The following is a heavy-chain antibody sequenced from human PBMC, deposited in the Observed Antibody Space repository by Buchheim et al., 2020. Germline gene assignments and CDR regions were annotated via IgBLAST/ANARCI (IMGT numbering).Heavy chain of an antibody. V-gene: IGHV5-51*01. Sequence: EVQLVQSGAELKKPGESLKISCEGSGYTFTNYWIGWVRQMPGKGLEWMGIIYPGDSDTRYSPSFQGQVTISADKSINTAYLHWSSLKASDTAMYYCARRWNSRNPLFDYWGQGTL. CDR1: GYTFTNYW. CDR3: ARRWNSRNPLFDY. J-gene: IGHJ4*02. CDR2: IYPGDSDT. D-gene: IGHD1-7*01.